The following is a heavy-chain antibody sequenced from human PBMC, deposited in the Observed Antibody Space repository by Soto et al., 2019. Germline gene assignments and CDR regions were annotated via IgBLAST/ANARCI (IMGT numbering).Heavy chain of an antibody. J-gene: IGHJ4*02. CDR2: IWYDGSNK. D-gene: IGHD3-22*01. V-gene: IGHV3-33*01. Sequence: GGSLRLSCAASGFTFSSYGMHWVRQAPGKGLEWVAVIWYDGSNKYYADSVKGRLTISRDNSKNTLYLQMNSLRAEDTAIYYCARDRLRGYDSSGFYSWGQGTMVTVSS. CDR1: GFTFSSYG. CDR3: ARDRLRGYDSSGFYS.